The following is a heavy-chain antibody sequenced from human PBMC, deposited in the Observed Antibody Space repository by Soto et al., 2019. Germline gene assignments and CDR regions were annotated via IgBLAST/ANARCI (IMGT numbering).Heavy chain of an antibody. V-gene: IGHV3-21*01. CDR2: ISSSSSYI. CDR1: VFTFSSYS. D-gene: IGHD5-18*01. CDR3: ARDRAAMGLFDY. Sequence: GGSLRLSCAASVFTFSSYSMNWVRQAPGKGLEWVSSISSSSSYIYYADSVKGRFTISRDNAKNSLYLQMNSLRAEDTAVYYCARDRAAMGLFDYWGQGTLVTV. J-gene: IGHJ4*02.